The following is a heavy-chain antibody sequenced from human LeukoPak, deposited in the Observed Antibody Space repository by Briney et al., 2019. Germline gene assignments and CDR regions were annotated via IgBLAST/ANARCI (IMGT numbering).Heavy chain of an antibody. Sequence: GGSLRLSCAASGFAFSRYSVNWVRQAPGKGLEWVANIKQDGSEKYYVDSVKGRFTISRDNAKNSLYLQMNSLRAEDTAVYYCASSYTVTTLDYWGQGTLVTVSS. CDR2: IKQDGSEK. D-gene: IGHD4-11*01. V-gene: IGHV3-7*01. CDR1: GFAFSRYS. J-gene: IGHJ4*02. CDR3: ASSYTVTTLDY.